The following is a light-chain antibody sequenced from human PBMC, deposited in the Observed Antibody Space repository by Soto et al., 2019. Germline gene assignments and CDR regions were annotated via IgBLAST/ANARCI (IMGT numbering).Light chain of an antibody. CDR1: SSDVGGYNY. CDR3: SSYTRSSTLV. V-gene: IGLV2-14*01. Sequence: QSALTQPASVTGSPGQSITISCTGTSSDVGGYNYVSWYQQHPGKAPKLMIYDVDSRPSGVSNRFSGSKSGNTASLTISGLQADDEADDYCSSYTRSSTLVFGGGTKLTVL. CDR2: DVD. J-gene: IGLJ2*01.